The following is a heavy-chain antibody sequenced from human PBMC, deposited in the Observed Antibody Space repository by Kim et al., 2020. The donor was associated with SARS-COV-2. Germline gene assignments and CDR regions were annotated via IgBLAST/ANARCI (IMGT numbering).Heavy chain of an antibody. D-gene: IGHD6-19*01. CDR3: ASLLSGWYYYFDY. V-gene: IGHV5-51*01. J-gene: IGHJ4*02. Sequence: YSPSFQGQVTISADKSISTAYLQWSSLKASDTAMYYCASLLSGWYYYFDYWGQGTLVTVSS.